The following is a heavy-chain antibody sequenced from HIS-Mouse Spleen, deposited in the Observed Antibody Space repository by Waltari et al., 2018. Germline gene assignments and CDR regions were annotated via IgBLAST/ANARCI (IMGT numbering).Heavy chain of an antibody. CDR3: AREIPYSSRWYDWYFDL. CDR1: VRSISSSSYC. J-gene: IGHJ2*01. Sequence: QLQLQESGPGLAKPSVTLSLQCTVPVRSISSSSYCWSWIRQPTGKGLECIVSIYYSGSTYYNPSLKSRVTISVDTSKNHFSLKLSSVTAADTAVYYCAREIPYSSRWYDWYFDLWGRGTLVTVSS. CDR2: IYYSGST. V-gene: IGHV4-39*07. D-gene: IGHD6-13*01.